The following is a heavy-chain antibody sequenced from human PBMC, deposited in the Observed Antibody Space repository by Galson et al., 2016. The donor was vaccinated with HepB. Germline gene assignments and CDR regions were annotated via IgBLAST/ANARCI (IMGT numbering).Heavy chain of an antibody. J-gene: IGHJ6*04. CDR3: ARDEPYYYAMGV. Sequence: SLRLSCAASGFTFSNYGMHWVRQTPGKGLEWVAIIWYDENKKFYTDSVKGRFTISRDNSKNTLYLQMNSLRDEDTAVYYCARDEPYYYAMGVWGKGTTVTVSS. CDR2: IWYDENKK. V-gene: IGHV3-33*01. CDR1: GFTFSNYG.